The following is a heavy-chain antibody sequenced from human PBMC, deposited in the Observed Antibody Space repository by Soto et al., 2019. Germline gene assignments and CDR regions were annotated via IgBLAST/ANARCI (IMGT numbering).Heavy chain of an antibody. CDR1: GGSFSGYY. J-gene: IGHJ5*02. D-gene: IGHD2-15*01. V-gene: IGHV4-34*01. Sequence: PSETLSLTCAVYGGSFSGYYWSWIRQPPGKGLEWIGEINHSGSTDYNPSLKGRVTISVDTSKNQFSLKLSSVTAADTAVYYCAREGNCSGGSCYPRPWFDPWGQGTLVT. CDR2: INHSGST. CDR3: AREGNCSGGSCYPRPWFDP.